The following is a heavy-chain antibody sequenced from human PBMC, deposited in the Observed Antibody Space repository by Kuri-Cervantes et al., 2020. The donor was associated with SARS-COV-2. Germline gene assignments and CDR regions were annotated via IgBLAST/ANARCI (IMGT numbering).Heavy chain of an antibody. V-gene: IGHV3-33*08. CDR3: ARVSHRGSGYQNPPDY. D-gene: IGHD3-3*01. CDR2: IWYDGSNK. CDR1: GFTFSSYG. Sequence: GESLKISCAASGFTFSSYGMHWVRQAPGKGLEWVAVIWYDGSNKYYADSVKGRFTISRDNSKNTLYLQMNGLRAEDTAVYYCARVSHRGSGYQNPPDYWGQGTPVTVSS. J-gene: IGHJ4*02.